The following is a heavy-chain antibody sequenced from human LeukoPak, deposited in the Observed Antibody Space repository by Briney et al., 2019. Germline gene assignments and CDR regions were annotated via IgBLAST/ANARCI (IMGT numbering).Heavy chain of an antibody. D-gene: IGHD3-22*01. CDR1: GYTFTGYY. J-gene: IGHJ4*02. Sequence: ASVKVSCKASGYTFTGYYMHWVRQAPGQGLEWMGRNNPNSGGTNYAQKFQGRVTMTRDTSISTAYMELSRLRSDDTAVYYCARDAPLTYYYDSSGYYYEDYWGQGTLVTV. CDR2: NNPNSGGT. V-gene: IGHV1-2*06. CDR3: ARDAPLTYYYDSSGYYYEDY.